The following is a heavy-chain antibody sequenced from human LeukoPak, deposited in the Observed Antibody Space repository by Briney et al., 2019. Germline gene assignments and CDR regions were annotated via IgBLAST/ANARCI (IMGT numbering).Heavy chain of an antibody. CDR1: GGSIGSGSYY. D-gene: IGHD4-17*01. V-gene: IGHV4-61*02. CDR3: ARNFGDYGDYGLNWFDP. J-gene: IGHJ5*02. CDR2: IYTSGST. Sequence: PSQTLSLTCTVSGGSIGSGSYYWSWIRQPAGNGLEWIGRIYTSGSTNYNPSLKSRVTISVDTSKNQFSLKLSSVTAADTAVYYCARNFGDYGDYGLNWFDPWGQGTLVTVSS.